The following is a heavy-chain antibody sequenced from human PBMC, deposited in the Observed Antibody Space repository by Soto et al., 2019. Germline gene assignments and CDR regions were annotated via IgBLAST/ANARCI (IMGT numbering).Heavy chain of an antibody. Sequence: SLRLSCAASQFTVSSNYMSWARYSPGKGREGVSVIYSGGSTYYADSVKGRFTISRDNSKNTLYLQMNSLRAEDTAVYYCARELYYYGSGSPYGMDFWGQGTTVTVSS. J-gene: IGHJ6*02. CDR3: ARELYYYGSGSPYGMDF. CDR1: QFTVSSNY. D-gene: IGHD3-10*01. CDR2: IYSGGST. V-gene: IGHV3-53*01.